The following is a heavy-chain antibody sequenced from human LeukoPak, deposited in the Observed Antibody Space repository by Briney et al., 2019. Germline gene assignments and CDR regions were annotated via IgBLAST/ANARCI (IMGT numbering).Heavy chain of an antibody. J-gene: IGHJ4*02. CDR3: ARGSGYLETFDY. D-gene: IGHD3-22*01. CDR1: GFIFSSYA. CDR2: ISYDGSNK. Sequence: GGSLRLSCAASGFIFSSYAMHWVRQAPGKGLEWLAVISYDGSNKYYADSVKGRFTISRHNSKNTLHLQMSSLRAEDTALYYCARGSGYLETFDYWGQGTLVTVSS. V-gene: IGHV3-30*04.